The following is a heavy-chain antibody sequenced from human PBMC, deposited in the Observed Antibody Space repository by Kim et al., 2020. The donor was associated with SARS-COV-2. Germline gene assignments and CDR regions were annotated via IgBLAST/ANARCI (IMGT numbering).Heavy chain of an antibody. J-gene: IGHJ1*01. Sequence: SVKVSCKASGFTFTNSAVQWVRQPRGQRLEWIGWIVVGSGNTNYAEKFQERVTITRDMSTSTAYMELSSLRSEDTALYYCAAAVGSKGFQHWGQGTLVTVSP. D-gene: IGHD1-26*01. V-gene: IGHV1-58*01. CDR2: IVVGSGNT. CDR1: GFTFTNSA. CDR3: AAAVGSKGFQH.